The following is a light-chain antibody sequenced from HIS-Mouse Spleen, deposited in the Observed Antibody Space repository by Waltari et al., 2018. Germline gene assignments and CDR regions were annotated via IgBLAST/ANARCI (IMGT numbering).Light chain of an antibody. CDR1: SSNTGAGYD. V-gene: IGLV1-40*01. Sequence: QSVLTQPPSVSAAPRQRTTISCTGSSSNTGAGYDVHWYQQLPGAAPKRLIYGNGNRPAGVPDRFSGSKSGTSASLAITGLQAEDEADYYCQSYDSSLSGLVFGGGTKLTVL. CDR3: QSYDSSLSGLV. CDR2: GNG. J-gene: IGLJ3*02.